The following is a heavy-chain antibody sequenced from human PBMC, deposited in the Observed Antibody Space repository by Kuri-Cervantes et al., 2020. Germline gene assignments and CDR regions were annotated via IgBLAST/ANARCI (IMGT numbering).Heavy chain of an antibody. CDR3: AMEAVEIVGKLIIDY. CDR2: INSDGSST. J-gene: IGHJ4*02. D-gene: IGHD2/OR15-2a*01. CDR1: GFTFSSYW. V-gene: IGHV3-74*01. Sequence: GESLKISCAASGFTFSSYWMHWVRQAPGKGLVWVSRINSDGSSTSYADSVKGRFTISRDNAKNTLYLQMNSLRAEDTAVYYCAMEAVEIVGKLIIDYWGQGTPVTVSS.